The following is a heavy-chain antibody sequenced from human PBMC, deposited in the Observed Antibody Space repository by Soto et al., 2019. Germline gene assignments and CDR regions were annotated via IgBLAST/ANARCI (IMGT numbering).Heavy chain of an antibody. CDR2: IYYSGST. CDR3: ARYVLRYFDWLEFSWFDP. V-gene: IGHV4-59*01. J-gene: IGHJ5*02. D-gene: IGHD3-9*01. Sequence: PSETLSLTCTVSGGSISSYYWSWIRQPPGKGLEWIGYIYYSGSTNYNPSLKSRVTISVDTSKNQFSLKLSSVTAADTAVYYCARYVLRYFDWLEFSWFDPWGQGTLVTVSS. CDR1: GGSISSYY.